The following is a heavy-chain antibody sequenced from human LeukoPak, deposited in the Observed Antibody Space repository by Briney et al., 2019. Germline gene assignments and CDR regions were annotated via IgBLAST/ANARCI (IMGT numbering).Heavy chain of an antibody. D-gene: IGHD5-24*01. J-gene: IGHJ2*01. V-gene: IGHV1-18*01. CDR1: GYTVSNYG. CDR3: ARGWLQPYWYFDL. CDR2: ISPYNGNT. Sequence: ASVKVSCKSSGYTVSNYGISWVRQAPGQGLEWMGWISPYNGNTDYAQKLQGRVTMTTDTSTTTGYMELRSLRSDDTAVYYCARGWLQPYWYFDLWGRGTVVTVSS.